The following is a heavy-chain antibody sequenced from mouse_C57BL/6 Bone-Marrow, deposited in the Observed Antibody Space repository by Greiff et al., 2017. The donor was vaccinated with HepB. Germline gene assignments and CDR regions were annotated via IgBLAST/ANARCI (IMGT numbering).Heavy chain of an antibody. D-gene: IGHD1-1*02. CDR2: ISSGGDYI. CDR3: TRNQGGSPWFAY. CDR1: GFTFSSYA. J-gene: IGHJ3*01. V-gene: IGHV5-9-1*02. Sequence: EVQLVESGEGLVKPGGSLKLSCAASGFTFSSYAMSWVRQTPEKRLEWVAYISSGGDYIYYADTVKGRFTISRDNARNTLYLQMSSLKSEDTAMYYCTRNQGGSPWFAYWGQGTLVTVSA.